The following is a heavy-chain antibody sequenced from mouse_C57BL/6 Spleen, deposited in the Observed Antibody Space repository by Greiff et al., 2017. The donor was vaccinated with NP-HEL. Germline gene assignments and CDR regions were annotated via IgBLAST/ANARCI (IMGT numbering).Heavy chain of an antibody. D-gene: IGHD1-1*01. J-gene: IGHJ4*01. CDR1: GFSLTSYG. Sequence: QVQLKESGPGLVQPSQSLSITCTVSGFSLTSYGVHWVRQSPGKGLEWLGVIWSGGSTDYNAAFISRLSISKDNSKSQVFFKMNSLQADDTAIYYCARSLYYYGSSFYAMDYWGQGTSDTVSS. V-gene: IGHV2-2*01. CDR3: ARSLYYYGSSFYAMDY. CDR2: IWSGGST.